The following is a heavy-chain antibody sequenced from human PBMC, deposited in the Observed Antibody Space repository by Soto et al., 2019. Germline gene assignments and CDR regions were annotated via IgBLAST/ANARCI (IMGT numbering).Heavy chain of an antibody. D-gene: IGHD3-22*01. CDR2: IIPIFGTA. J-gene: IGHJ5*02. Sequence: GXSVKVSFKASGGTFISYAISWVRQAPGQGLEWMGGIIPIFGTANYAQKFQGRVTITADESTSTAYMELSSLRSEDTAVYYCARSYYDSSGYYLDWFDPWGQGTLVTVSS. V-gene: IGHV1-69*13. CDR3: ARSYYDSSGYYLDWFDP. CDR1: GGTFISYA.